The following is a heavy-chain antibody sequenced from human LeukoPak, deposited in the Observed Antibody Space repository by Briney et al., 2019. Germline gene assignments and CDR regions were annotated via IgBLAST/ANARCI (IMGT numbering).Heavy chain of an antibody. CDR2: INHSGST. D-gene: IGHD5-18*01. V-gene: IGHV4-34*01. CDR3: ARGRIPRAFDY. Sequence: SETLSLTCAVYGGSFSGYYWSWIRQPPGKGLEWIGEINHSGSTNYNPSLKSRVTISVDTSKNQFSLKLSSVTAADTAVYYCARGRIPRAFDYWGQGTRVSVSS. J-gene: IGHJ4*02. CDR1: GGSFSGYY.